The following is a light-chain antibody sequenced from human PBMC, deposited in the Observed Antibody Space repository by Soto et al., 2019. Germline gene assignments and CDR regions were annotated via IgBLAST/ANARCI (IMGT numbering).Light chain of an antibody. J-gene: IGLJ1*01. CDR1: RXDVGAYNY. CDR3: SSFTSRFTFV. V-gene: IGLV2-14*01. CDR2: EVT. Sequence: QSALTQPASVSGSPGQSIAISCTGTRXDVGAYNYVSWYQQHPGKAPKLMISEVTNRPSGVSDRFSGSKSGNTASLTISGLQAEDEADYYCSSFTSRFTFVFGTGTKVTVL.